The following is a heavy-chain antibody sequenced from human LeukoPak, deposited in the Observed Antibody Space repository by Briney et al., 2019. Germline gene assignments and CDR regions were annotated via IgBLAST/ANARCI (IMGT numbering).Heavy chain of an antibody. CDR2: INTNTGNP. Sequence: GASVKVSCKASGYTFTTYAMNWVRQAPGQGLEWMGWINTNTGNPTYAQGFTGRFVFSLDTSVSTAYLQISSLKAEDTAVYYCARARYCSSTSCYASDWFDPWGQGTLVTVSS. V-gene: IGHV7-4-1*02. CDR1: GYTFTTYA. D-gene: IGHD2-2*01. J-gene: IGHJ5*02. CDR3: ARARYCSSTSCYASDWFDP.